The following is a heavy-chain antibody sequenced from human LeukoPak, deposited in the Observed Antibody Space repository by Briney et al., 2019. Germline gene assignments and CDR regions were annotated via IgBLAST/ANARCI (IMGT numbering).Heavy chain of an antibody. Sequence: GESLRLSCAASGFTVSSNYMSWVRQAPGKGLEWVSVIYSGGSTYYADSVKGRFTISRDNSKNTLYLQMNSLRAEDTAVYYCARAYSATPFYGMDVWGKGTTVTVSS. CDR2: IYSGGST. CDR1: GFTVSSNY. D-gene: IGHD3-16*01. V-gene: IGHV3-53*01. CDR3: ARAYSATPFYGMDV. J-gene: IGHJ6*04.